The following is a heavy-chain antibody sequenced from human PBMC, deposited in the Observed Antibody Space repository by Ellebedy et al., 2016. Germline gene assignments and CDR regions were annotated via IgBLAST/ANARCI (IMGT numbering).Heavy chain of an antibody. CDR3: ARDLDYVWGSYLDY. Sequence: GESLKISXAASGFTFSSYSMNWVRQAPGKGLEWVSYISSSSSYTNYADSVKGRFTISRDNAKNSLYLQMNSLRAEDTAVYYCARDLDYVWGSYLDYWGQGTLVTVSS. CDR1: GFTFSSYS. V-gene: IGHV3-21*05. J-gene: IGHJ4*02. CDR2: ISSSSSYT. D-gene: IGHD3-16*01.